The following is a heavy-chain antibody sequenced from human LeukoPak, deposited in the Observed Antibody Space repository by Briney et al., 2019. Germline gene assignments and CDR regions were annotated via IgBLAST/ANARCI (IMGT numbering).Heavy chain of an antibody. CDR2: INHSGST. D-gene: IGHD2-2*02. CDR3: ARDAYRSLDY. CDR1: GGSFSHYS. J-gene: IGHJ4*02. Sequence: SETLSLTCSVSGGSFSHYSWGWIRQPPGKGLEWIGEINHSGSTYYNPSLESRVIISVDSSKNQFSLKLSSVTAADTAVYYCARDAYRSLDYWGQGTLVTVSS. V-gene: IGHV4-34*01.